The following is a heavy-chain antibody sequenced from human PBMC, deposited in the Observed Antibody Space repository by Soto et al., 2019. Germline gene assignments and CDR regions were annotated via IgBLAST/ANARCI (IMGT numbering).Heavy chain of an antibody. J-gene: IGHJ4*02. CDR2: LYWDDDK. CDR1: GFSLNTNAVG. CDR3: GHRRVRDSSGENFDS. D-gene: IGHD6-19*01. Sequence: QITLKESGPTLVKPTRTLTLTCTFSGFSLNTNAVGVGWIGQPPGKALEWLALLYWDDDKRYSPSLKSRLTITTDTSKNQVVPTMTNMDPVDTATYYCGHRRVRDSSGENFDSWGQGTLVTVSS. V-gene: IGHV2-5*02.